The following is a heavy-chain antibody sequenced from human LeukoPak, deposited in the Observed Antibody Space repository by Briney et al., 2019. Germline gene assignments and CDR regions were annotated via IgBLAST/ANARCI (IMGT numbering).Heavy chain of an antibody. J-gene: IGHJ4*02. CDR3: ARVRRDNFSRASAAGLYFDY. CDR2: IYFCGST. Sequence: PSETLSLTCTVSGGSISSYYWCWIRQPPGQGLERIGYIYFCGSTNYNPSLKRRVTISVDTSKNQFSLKLSSVTAADTAVYYCARVRRDNFSRASAAGLYFDYWGQGTLVTVSS. D-gene: IGHD6-13*01. CDR1: GGSISSYY. V-gene: IGHV4-59*01.